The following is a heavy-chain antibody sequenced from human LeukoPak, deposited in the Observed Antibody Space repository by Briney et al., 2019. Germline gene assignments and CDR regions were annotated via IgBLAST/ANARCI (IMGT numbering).Heavy chain of an antibody. J-gene: IGHJ5*02. V-gene: IGHV4-39*01. CDR3: VRLGGMATNP. CDR2: ISHSGSA. CDR1: GGSIITNDYY. D-gene: IGHD5-24*01. Sequence: SETLSLTCTVSGGSIITNDYYWGWIRQSPGKGLEWIGSISHSGSAYYNPSLKSRVTMSVDTSKNQLSLKVTSVTAADTAMYFCVRLGGMATNPWGRGTLVTVSS.